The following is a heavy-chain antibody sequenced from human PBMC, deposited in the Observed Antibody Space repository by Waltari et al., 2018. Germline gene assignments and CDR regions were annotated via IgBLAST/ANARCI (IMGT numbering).Heavy chain of an antibody. V-gene: IGHV4-34*01. CDR1: GGSFSGYY. D-gene: IGHD5-18*01. CDR3: ARPLRGYSYGYPLTT. CDR2: INHSGST. J-gene: IGHJ6*02. Sequence: QVQLQQWGAGLLKPSETLSLTCAVYGGSFSGYYWSWIRQPPGKGLEWFGEINHSGSTNYNPSLKSRVTISVDTSKNQFSLKLSSVTAADTAVYYCARPLRGYSYGYPLTTWGQGTTVTVSS.